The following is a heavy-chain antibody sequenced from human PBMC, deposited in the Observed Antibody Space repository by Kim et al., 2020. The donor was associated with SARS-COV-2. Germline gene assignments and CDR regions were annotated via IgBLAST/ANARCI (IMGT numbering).Heavy chain of an antibody. CDR3: TLGYDSSGLSDY. CDR1: EYSFTSYW. V-gene: IGHV5-10-1*01. CDR2: IDPSDSYT. D-gene: IGHD3-22*01. Sequence: ESLKISCKGSEYSFTSYWISWVRQMPGKGLEWMGRIDPSDSYTNYSPSFQGHVTISADESISTAYLQWSSLKASDTAMYYCTLGYDSSGLSDYWGQGTLVTVSS. J-gene: IGHJ4*02.